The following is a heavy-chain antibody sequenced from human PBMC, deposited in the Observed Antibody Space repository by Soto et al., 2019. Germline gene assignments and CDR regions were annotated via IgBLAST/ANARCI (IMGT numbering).Heavy chain of an antibody. Sequence: QITLKESGPTLVKPTQTLTLTCTFSGFSLSTSGVGVGWIRQPPGKALEWLALIYWDDDKRYSPSLKSRLTIPKDTSKNQVVLTMTNMDPVDTATYYCAHRPDGDYGDYFDYWGQGTLVTVSS. CDR1: GFSLSTSGVG. V-gene: IGHV2-5*02. CDR2: IYWDDDK. CDR3: AHRPDGDYGDYFDY. D-gene: IGHD4-17*01. J-gene: IGHJ4*02.